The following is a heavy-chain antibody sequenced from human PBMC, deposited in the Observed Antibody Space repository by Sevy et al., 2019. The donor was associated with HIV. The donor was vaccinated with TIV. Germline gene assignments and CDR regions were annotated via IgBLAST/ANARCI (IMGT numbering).Heavy chain of an antibody. CDR2: INPDSGGT. CDR3: ARGSRTPRSY. CDR1: GYTFSDYT. V-gene: IGHV1-2*02. D-gene: IGHD3-10*01. J-gene: IGHJ4*02. Sequence: ASVKVSCKASGYTFSDYTIHWVRQAPGQGLEWMGWINPDSGGTNSAQKFQGRVTLTRDTSISTAFMELSRLKSDDTAVYFCARGSRTPRSYWGQGTLVTVSS.